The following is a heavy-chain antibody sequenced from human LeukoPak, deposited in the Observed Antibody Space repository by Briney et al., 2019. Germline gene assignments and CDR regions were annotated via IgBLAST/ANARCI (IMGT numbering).Heavy chain of an antibody. D-gene: IGHD6-19*01. CDR2: LSGSGITT. V-gene: IGHV3-23*01. J-gene: IGHJ4*01. CDR1: GFTFSNYA. CDR3: AKGIYSSGWSYFDY. Sequence: PGGSLRLPCAASGFTFSNYAMSWVRQAPGKGLEWVSTLSGSGITTYHADSVKGRFTISRDNSKNTLYLQMNSLRAEDTAVYYCAKGIYSSGWSYFDYWGHGTLVTVSS.